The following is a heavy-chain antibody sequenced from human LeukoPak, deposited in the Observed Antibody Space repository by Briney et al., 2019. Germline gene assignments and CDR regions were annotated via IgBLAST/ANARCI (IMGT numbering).Heavy chain of an antibody. CDR3: ASYSSSWSG. J-gene: IGHJ4*02. V-gene: IGHV1-2*06. D-gene: IGHD6-13*01. CDR1: GYTFTGYY. Sequence: GASVKVSCKASGYTFTGYYMYWVRQAPGQGLEWMGRINPNSGGTNYAQKFQGRVTMTRDTSISTAYMELSRLSSDDTAVYYCASYSSSWSGWGQGPLVTVSS. CDR2: INPNSGGT.